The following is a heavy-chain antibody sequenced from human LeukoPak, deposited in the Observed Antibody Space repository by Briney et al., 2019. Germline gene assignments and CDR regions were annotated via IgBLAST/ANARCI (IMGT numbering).Heavy chain of an antibody. D-gene: IGHD3-22*01. Sequence: PGGSLRLSCAASGFTFSSYAMSWVRQAPGKGLEWVSAISGSGGSTYYADSVKGRFTISRDNSKNTLYLQMNSLRAEDTAVYYCAKDPPTYYYDSSGYFQHWGQGTLVTVSS. CDR1: GFTFSSYA. V-gene: IGHV3-23*01. CDR2: ISGSGGST. J-gene: IGHJ1*01. CDR3: AKDPPTYYYDSSGYFQH.